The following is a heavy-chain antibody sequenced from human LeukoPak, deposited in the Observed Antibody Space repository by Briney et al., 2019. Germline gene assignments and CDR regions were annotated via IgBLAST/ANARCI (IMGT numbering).Heavy chain of an antibody. Sequence: SSETLSLTCAVYGGSFSGYYWSWIRQPAGKGLEWIGRIYTSGSTNYNPSLKSRVTISVDTSKSQFSLKLSSVTAADTAVYYCARGSGSFNDYWGQGTLVTVSS. J-gene: IGHJ4*02. D-gene: IGHD1-26*01. CDR1: GGSFSGYY. CDR3: ARGSGSFNDY. V-gene: IGHV4-59*10. CDR2: IYTSGST.